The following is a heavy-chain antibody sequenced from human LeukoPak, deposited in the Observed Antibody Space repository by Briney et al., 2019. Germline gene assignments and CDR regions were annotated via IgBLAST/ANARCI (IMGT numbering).Heavy chain of an antibody. V-gene: IGHV3-23*01. D-gene: IGHD6-6*01. CDR1: GFTFSSYW. Sequence: GGSLRLSCAASGFTFSSYWMSWVRQTPEKGLEWVSAITDSGGDTYHADSVKGRFTISRDNSKNVLYLQMNSLRAEDTAMYYCAKGSRSSRPYYFDCWGQGALVTVSS. CDR2: ITDSGGDT. CDR3: AKGSRSSRPYYFDC. J-gene: IGHJ4*02.